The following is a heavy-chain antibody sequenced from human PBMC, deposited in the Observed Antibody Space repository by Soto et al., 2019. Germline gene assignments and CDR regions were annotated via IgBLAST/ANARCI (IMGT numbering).Heavy chain of an antibody. V-gene: IGHV4-34*01. J-gene: IGHJ4*02. CDR2: INHSGST. CDR3: ARGRDDLTSVPFDY. CDR1: GGSFSGYY. D-gene: IGHD3-3*01. Sequence: PSETLSLTCAVYGGSFSGYYWSWIRQPPGKGLEWIGEINHSGSTNYNPSLKSRVTISVDTSKNQFSLKLSSVTAADTAIYYCARGRDDLTSVPFDYWGQGTPVTVSS.